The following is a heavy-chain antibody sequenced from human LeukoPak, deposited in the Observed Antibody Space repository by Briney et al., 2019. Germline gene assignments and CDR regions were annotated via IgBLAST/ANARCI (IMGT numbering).Heavy chain of an antibody. CDR1: GGSINSNGYY. CDR2: IYYSGST. CDR3: ARGPYSYDSSGAFDI. J-gene: IGHJ3*02. Sequence: SETLSLTCTVSGGSINSNGYYWGWIRQPPGKGLEWIGNIYYSGSTYYNPSLKSRVTISIDTSKNQFSLKLSSVTAADTAVYFCARGPYSYDSSGAFDIWGQGTMVTVSS. D-gene: IGHD3-22*01. V-gene: IGHV4-39*07.